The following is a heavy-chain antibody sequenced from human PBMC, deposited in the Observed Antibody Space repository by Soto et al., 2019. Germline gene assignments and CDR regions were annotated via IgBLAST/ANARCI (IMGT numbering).Heavy chain of an antibody. CDR3: ARDLGDLGVVVVMYYYYYGMDV. D-gene: IGHD3-22*01. V-gene: IGHV3-30-3*01. Sequence: VQLVESGGGVVQPGRSLRLSCAASGFTFSSYAMHWVRQAPGKGLEWVAVISYDGSNKYSADSVKGRFTISRDNSKNTLYLQMNSLRAEDTAVYYCARDLGDLGVVVVMYYYYYGMDVWGQGTTVTVSS. CDR2: ISYDGSNK. J-gene: IGHJ6*02. CDR1: GFTFSSYA.